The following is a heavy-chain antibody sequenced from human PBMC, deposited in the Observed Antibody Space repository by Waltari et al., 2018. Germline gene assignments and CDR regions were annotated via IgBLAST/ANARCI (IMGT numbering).Heavy chain of an antibody. Sequence: EVRLVESGGGLVQPGGSLRLCCAASGIIFSRIWMSWVRQAPGKGLEGVANIRENGSDKFYVASVKCRFTISRDNAENSLYLQMSSLKAEDTAVYYCATLDFSGGDYFDYWGQGTLVTVSP. CDR3: ATLDFSGGDYFDY. CDR1: GIIFSRIW. CDR2: IRENGSDK. V-gene: IGHV3-7*01. D-gene: IGHD6-19*01. J-gene: IGHJ4*02.